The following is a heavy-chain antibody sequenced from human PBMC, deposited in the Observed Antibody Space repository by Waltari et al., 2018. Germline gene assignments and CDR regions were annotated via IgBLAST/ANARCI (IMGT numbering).Heavy chain of an antibody. D-gene: IGHD4-4*01. CDR2: IWYDGSNK. Sequence: QVQLVESGGGVVQPGRSLRLSCAASGFTFSSYGMHWVRQAPGKGLEWVAVIWYDGSNKYYADSVKGRFTISRDNSKNTLYLQMNSLRAEDTAVYYCARDSHSNYEAYWGQGTLVTVSS. V-gene: IGHV3-33*01. J-gene: IGHJ4*02. CDR1: GFTFSSYG. CDR3: ARDSHSNYEAY.